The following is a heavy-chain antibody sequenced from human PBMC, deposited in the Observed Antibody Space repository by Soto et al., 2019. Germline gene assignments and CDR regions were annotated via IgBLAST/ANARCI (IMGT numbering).Heavy chain of an antibody. D-gene: IGHD2-2*01. CDR2: ISGSGDST. CDR3: ARDPSIVLVPAATYYYYYYGMDV. Sequence: LRLSCAASGFTFSDYVMNWVRQAPGKGLQWVSGISGSGDSTYYADSVKGRFTISRDNSKNTLYLQMNSLRAEDTAVYYCARDPSIVLVPAATYYYYYYGMDVWGQGTTVTVSS. V-gene: IGHV3-23*01. J-gene: IGHJ6*02. CDR1: GFTFSDYV.